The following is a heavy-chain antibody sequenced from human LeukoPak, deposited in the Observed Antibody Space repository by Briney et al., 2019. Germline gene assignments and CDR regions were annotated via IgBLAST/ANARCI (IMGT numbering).Heavy chain of an antibody. D-gene: IGHD6-6*01. Sequence: GRSLRLSCAASGFTFSDYFMSWIRQAPGKGLEWVSYITSRGSTIYYADSVKGRFTISRDNAKNSLFLQMNSLRDEDTAVYYCARVGPWIEARLYFDYWGQGTLVTVSS. CDR3: ARVGPWIEARLYFDY. CDR2: ITSRGSTI. V-gene: IGHV3-11*04. CDR1: GFTFSDYF. J-gene: IGHJ4*02.